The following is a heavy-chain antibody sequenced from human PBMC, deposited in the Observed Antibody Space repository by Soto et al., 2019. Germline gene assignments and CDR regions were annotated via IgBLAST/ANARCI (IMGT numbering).Heavy chain of an antibody. Sequence: SETLSLTCSVSGGSVNSNTYSWSWIRQPPGKGLDWIGYIYHSGSTYYNPSLKSRVTISVDRSKNQFSLKLSSVTAADTAVYYCARVPGPWGQGTLVTVSS. CDR2: IYHSGST. CDR3: ARVPGP. V-gene: IGHV4-30-2*01. J-gene: IGHJ5*02. CDR1: GGSVNSNTYS.